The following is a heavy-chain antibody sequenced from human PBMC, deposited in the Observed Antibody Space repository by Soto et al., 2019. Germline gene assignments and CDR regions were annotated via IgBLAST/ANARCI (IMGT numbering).Heavy chain of an antibody. Sequence: QVQLQESGPGLLKPSETLSLTCTVSGGSMREYYWSWIRQPPGKGLEWIGYIYYSGSTDYNPSLTRRVTMSVDTSKHEFSLRLTSLTAADTAVYYCARQSRITIYEGWFDAWGQGTLVFVSS. CDR2: IYYSGST. D-gene: IGHD3-3*01. CDR3: ARQSRITIYEGWFDA. CDR1: GGSMREYY. V-gene: IGHV4-59*08. J-gene: IGHJ5*02.